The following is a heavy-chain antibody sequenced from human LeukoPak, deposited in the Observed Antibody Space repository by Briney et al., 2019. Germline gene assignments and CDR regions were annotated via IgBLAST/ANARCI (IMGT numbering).Heavy chain of an antibody. CDR1: GFTFSGYA. V-gene: IGHV3-23*01. Sequence: QPGGSLRLSCAASGFTFSGYAMTWVRQAPGKGLEWVSGITTSGGSTYYADSVKGRFTISRDNSKNTLYLQMNSLRAEGTAVYYCAKGYFYFDDWGQGTLVTVSS. D-gene: IGHD1-14*01. CDR2: ITTSGGST. J-gene: IGHJ4*02. CDR3: AKGYFYFDD.